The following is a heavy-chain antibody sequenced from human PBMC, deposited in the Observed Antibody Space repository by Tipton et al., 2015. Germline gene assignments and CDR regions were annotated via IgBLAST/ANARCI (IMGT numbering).Heavy chain of an antibody. CDR1: GDSFRDYY. D-gene: IGHD2-15*01. V-gene: IGHV4-4*07. CDR3: ARSAYCSGGSCYYGYYYYIMDV. Sequence: GLVKPSETLSLTCTVSGDSFRDYYWAWIRQPAGKGLEWIGHIYSSGSSKYNPSLKSRATMSIDTSKNQFSLKLSSVTAADTAVYYCARSAYCSGGSCYYGYYYYIMDVWGQGTAVTVSS. J-gene: IGHJ6*02. CDR2: IYSSGSS.